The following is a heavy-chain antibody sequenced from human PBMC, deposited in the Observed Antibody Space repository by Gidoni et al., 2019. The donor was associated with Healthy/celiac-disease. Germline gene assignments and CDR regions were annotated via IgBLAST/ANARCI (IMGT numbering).Heavy chain of an antibody. Sequence: EVQLVQSGAAVQKPGESLTISCKGSGYSFTSYWIGWVRQMPGKGLEWMGIIYPGDADTRYSPSFQGQVTIAADKSISTAYLQWSSLKAADTAMYYCARRLGDWYFDLWGRGTLVTVSS. CDR1: GYSFTSYW. J-gene: IGHJ2*01. D-gene: IGHD5-12*01. V-gene: IGHV5-51*01. CDR3: ARRLGDWYFDL. CDR2: IYPGDADT.